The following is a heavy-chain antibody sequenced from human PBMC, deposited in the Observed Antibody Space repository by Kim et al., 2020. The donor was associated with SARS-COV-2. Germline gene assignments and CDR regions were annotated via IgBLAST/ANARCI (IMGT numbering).Heavy chain of an antibody. CDR2: ISGSGGST. V-gene: IGHV3-23*01. Sequence: GGSLRLSCAASGFTFSNYAMGWVRQAPGKGLDWVSSISGSGGSTYYADSVKGRFTISRDNSKNTLFLQMNSLRVDDTALYFCAKDISSVAWHYYGAGSYIEYWGQGTQVTVSS. CDR1: GFTFSNYA. D-gene: IGHD3-10*01. CDR3: AKDISSVAWHYYGAGSYIEY. J-gene: IGHJ4*02.